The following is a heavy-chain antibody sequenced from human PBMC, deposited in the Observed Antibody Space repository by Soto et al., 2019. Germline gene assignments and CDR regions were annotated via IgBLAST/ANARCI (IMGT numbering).Heavy chain of an antibody. CDR3: ARVYGDYEVDY. V-gene: IGHV3-53*01. J-gene: IGHJ4*02. CDR1: GFTVSSNY. CDR2: IYSGGST. Sequence: EVQLVESGGGLIHPGGSLRLSCAASGFTVSSNYLSWVRKAPGKGLEWVSVIYSGGSTYYADSVKGRFTISRDNSKNTLYLQMNSLRSEDPAVYYCARVYGDYEVDYWGQGTLVTVSS. D-gene: IGHD4-17*01.